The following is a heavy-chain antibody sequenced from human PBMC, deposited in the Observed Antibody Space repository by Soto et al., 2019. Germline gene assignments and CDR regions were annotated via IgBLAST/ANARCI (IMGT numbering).Heavy chain of an antibody. CDR1: GYTFTYYY. CDR2: INPNSGST. Sequence: ASVKVSCKASGYTFTYYYIHWVRQAPGQGLEWMGIINPNSGSTTYAQKFQGRVTMTRDTSTSTVYMELASLTSEDTAIYYCAGVPYCYGYLYYLGFWGKGTLGNVSS. J-gene: IGHJ4*02. CDR3: AGVPYCYGYLYYLGF. D-gene: IGHD5-18*01. V-gene: IGHV1-46*01.